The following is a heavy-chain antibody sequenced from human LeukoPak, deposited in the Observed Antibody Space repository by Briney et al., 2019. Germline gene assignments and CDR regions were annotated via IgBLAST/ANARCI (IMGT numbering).Heavy chain of an antibody. CDR2: IYYTGST. D-gene: IGHD1-26*01. CDR3: ARRGGSGRAFDY. V-gene: IGHV4-39*01. J-gene: IGHJ4*02. Sequence: WGWILQPPGKGLEWLGSIYYTGSTYDNPSLKSRVTISVDTSKNQFSLKLSSVTAADTAVYYCARRGGSGRAFDYWGQGTLVTGSS.